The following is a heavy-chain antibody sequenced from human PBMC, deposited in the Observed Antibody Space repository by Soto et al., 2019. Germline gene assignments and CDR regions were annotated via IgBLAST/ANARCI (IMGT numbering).Heavy chain of an antibody. V-gene: IGHV3-30-3*01. Sequence: QVQLVESGGGVVQPGRSLRLSCAASGFTFSSYAMHWVRQAPGKGLEWVAVISYDGSNKYYADSVKGRFTISRDNSKNTLYLQMNSLRAEDTAVYYCAREPGYSSGWYGYWGQGTLVTVSS. D-gene: IGHD6-19*01. CDR3: AREPGYSSGWYGY. J-gene: IGHJ4*02. CDR2: ISYDGSNK. CDR1: GFTFSSYA.